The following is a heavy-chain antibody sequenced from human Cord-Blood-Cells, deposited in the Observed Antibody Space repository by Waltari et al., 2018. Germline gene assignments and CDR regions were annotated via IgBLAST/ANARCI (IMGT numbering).Heavy chain of an antibody. V-gene: IGHV4-34*01. J-gene: IGHJ4*02. CDR3: ARGRTGSQLDY. D-gene: IGHD1-26*01. CDR1: GGSFSGYY. Sequence: QVQLQQWGAGLLKPSETLSLTCAVYGGSFSGYYWSWIRQPPGKGLEWIGEINHSGSTNYNPSLKSRVTISVGTSKNQFSLKLSSVTAADTAVYYCARGRTGSQLDYWGQGTLVTVSS. CDR2: INHSGST.